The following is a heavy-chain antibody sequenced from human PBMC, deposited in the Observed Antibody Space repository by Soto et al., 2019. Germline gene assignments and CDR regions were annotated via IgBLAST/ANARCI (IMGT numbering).Heavy chain of an antibody. V-gene: IGHV3-21*04. Sequence: GGSLRLSCAASGFTFSSYAMSWVRQAPGKGLEWVSSISSRSRSIYYADSQKGRFTISRDNTKNSLYLQMNSLRAEDTAVYHCAKGYSGGYYYFDYWGLGTLVTV. CDR3: AKGYSGGYYYFDY. D-gene: IGHD3-22*01. CDR1: GFTFSSYA. J-gene: IGHJ4*02. CDR2: ISSRSRSI.